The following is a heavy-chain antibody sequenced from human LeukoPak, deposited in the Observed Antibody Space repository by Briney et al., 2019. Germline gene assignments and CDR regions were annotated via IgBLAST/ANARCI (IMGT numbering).Heavy chain of an antibody. CDR1: GFTFTNAW. V-gene: IGHV3-15*01. J-gene: IGHJ4*02. CDR3: ISGFCSSASCYA. D-gene: IGHD2-2*01. CDR2: IRRKTDGGTA. Sequence: GGSLRLSCEASGFTFTNAWLSWVRQAPGKGLEWVGRIRRKTDGGTADYAAPVMGRFTISRDDSNNTLYLQMNSLKTEDTAVYYCISGFCSSASCYAWGRGTLVIVSS.